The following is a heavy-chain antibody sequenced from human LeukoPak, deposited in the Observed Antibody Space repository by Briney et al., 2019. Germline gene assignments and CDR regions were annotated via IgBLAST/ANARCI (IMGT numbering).Heavy chain of an antibody. CDR2: IYYSGST. J-gene: IGHJ4*02. Sequence: SETLSLTCTVSGGSISSYYWSWIRRPPGKGLEWIGYIYYSGSTNYNPSLKSRVTISVDTSKNQFSLKLSSVTAADTAVYYFARGSSGTTRTQFDYWGQGTLVTVSS. V-gene: IGHV4-59*01. D-gene: IGHD1-14*01. CDR3: ARGSSGTTRTQFDY. CDR1: GGSISSYY.